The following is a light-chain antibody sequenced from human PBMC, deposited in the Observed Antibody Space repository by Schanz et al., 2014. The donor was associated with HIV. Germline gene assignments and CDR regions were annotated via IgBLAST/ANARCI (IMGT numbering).Light chain of an antibody. Sequence: EIVMTQSPATLSVSPGEGATLSCRASQSISNNLAWYQHKPGQAPRLLIYGASSRATGIPDRFSGSGSGTDFTLTISNLEPEDFAVYYCQHRSTWPLTFGGGTKVGIK. CDR3: QHRSTWPLT. CDR1: QSISNN. V-gene: IGKV3-11*01. J-gene: IGKJ4*01. CDR2: GAS.